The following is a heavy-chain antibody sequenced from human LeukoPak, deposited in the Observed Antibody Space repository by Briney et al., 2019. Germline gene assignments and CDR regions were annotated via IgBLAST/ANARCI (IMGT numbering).Heavy chain of an antibody. CDR2: VYYSGRT. D-gene: IGHD3-22*01. CDR3: AKHYRVGGYIPGFDS. J-gene: IGHJ4*02. CDR1: GGSISGYY. V-gene: IGHV4-59*08. Sequence: SQTLSLTCTVSGGSISGYYWSWLRQPPGKGLEWIGYVYYSGRTIYTPYLKSRVTISVDTSKDQFSLKLSSVTAADTAVYYCAKHYRVGGYIPGFDSWGQGTLVTVSS.